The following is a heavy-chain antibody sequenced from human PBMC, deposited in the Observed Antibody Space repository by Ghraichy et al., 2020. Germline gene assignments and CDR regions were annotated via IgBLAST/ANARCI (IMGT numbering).Heavy chain of an antibody. CDR3: ARDLSLYYPDSTGYYPFDN. CDR1: GFTFSNYI. V-gene: IGHV3-69-1*01. Sequence: GGSLRLSCAASGFTFSNYIMNWVRQTPGKGLEWVSSITSSGFIYSADSVKGRFTISRDNAKNSLYLQINSLRAEDTAVYFCARDLSLYYPDSTGYYPFDNWGQGTLVTVSS. CDR2: ITSSGFI. J-gene: IGHJ4*02. D-gene: IGHD3-22*01.